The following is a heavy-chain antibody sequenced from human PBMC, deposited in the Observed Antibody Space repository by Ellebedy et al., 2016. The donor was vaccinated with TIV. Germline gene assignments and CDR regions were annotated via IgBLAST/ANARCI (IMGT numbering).Heavy chain of an antibody. CDR3: AEGRSGWYYFDY. V-gene: IGHV4-34*01. J-gene: IGHJ4*02. Sequence: SETLSLTCAVYGGSFSGYYWSWVRQPPGKGLEWIGEVNQSGQTNYHPSLKSRVTISVDTSKNQFSLRLSSVTAADTAVYYCAEGRSGWYYFDYWGQGTLVTVSS. D-gene: IGHD6-13*01. CDR1: GGSFSGYY. CDR2: VNQSGQT.